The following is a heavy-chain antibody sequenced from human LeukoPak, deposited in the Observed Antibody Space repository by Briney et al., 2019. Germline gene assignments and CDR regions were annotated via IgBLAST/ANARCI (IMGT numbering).Heavy chain of an antibody. CDR3: AREANVGVRPGFDF. CDR1: GGSISSYY. Sequence: PSETLSLTCTVSGGSISSYYWSWIRQPPGKGLEWIGYIYYSGSTNYNPSLKSRVTISVDTSKNQFSLQLNSVTPEDTAMYFCAREANVGVRPGFDFWGQGSLVTVSS. D-gene: IGHD2-2*01. V-gene: IGHV4-59*12. CDR2: IYYSGST. J-gene: IGHJ4*02.